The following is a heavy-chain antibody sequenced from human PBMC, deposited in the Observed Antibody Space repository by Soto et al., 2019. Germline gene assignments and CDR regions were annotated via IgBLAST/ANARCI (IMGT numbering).Heavy chain of an antibody. J-gene: IGHJ6*02. CDR1: GITFYSFS. CDR3: ARDEGYGMDV. Sequence: GWSLRLSCVASGITFYSFSVNWVRQAPGKGLEWVSSISNSGTKKNYADSVKGRFTISRDTANNSVFLQMNNLRGEDTAVYYCARDEGYGMDVWGQGTTVTASS. V-gene: IGHV3-21*01. CDR2: ISNSGTKK.